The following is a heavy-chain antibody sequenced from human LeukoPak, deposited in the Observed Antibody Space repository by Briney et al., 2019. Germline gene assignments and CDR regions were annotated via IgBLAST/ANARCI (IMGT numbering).Heavy chain of an antibody. J-gene: IGHJ5*02. CDR2: IYPGYSDA. CDR3: VRFALTSSLDH. V-gene: IGHV5-51*01. D-gene: IGHD6-13*01. CDR1: GYKLTNNW. Sequence: GESLKISCKISGYKLTNNWIGWVRQAPGKGLEGIGLIYPGYSDAKYSPSFQGQVTLSVDASIRTAYLQLSGLRASDTAIYYCVRFALTSSLDHWGQGTLVTVSS.